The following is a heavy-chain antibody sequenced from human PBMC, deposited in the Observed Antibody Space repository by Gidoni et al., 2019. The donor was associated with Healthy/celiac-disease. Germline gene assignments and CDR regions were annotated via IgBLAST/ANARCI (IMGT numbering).Heavy chain of an antibody. V-gene: IGHV3-30*18. CDR3: ANTPGIESSAFDI. Sequence: QAPGKGLEWVAVISYDGSNKYYADSVKGRFTISRDNSKNTLYLQMNSLRAEDTAVYYCANTPGIESSAFDIWGQGTMVTVSS. CDR2: ISYDGSNK. J-gene: IGHJ3*02. D-gene: IGHD1-20*01.